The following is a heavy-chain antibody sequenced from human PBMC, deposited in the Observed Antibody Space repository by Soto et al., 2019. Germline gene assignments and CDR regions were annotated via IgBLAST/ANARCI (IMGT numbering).Heavy chain of an antibody. V-gene: IGHV1-46*01. CDR3: ARDPNFSLTYHYYGMDV. CDR2: INPNTGST. CDR1: GYTFTSYY. Sequence: GASVKVSCKASGYTFTSYYMHWVRQAPGQGLEWMGIINPNTGSTSSAQNFRGRISVTRDTSTSTVYMELYSLRSEDTAVYYCARDPNFSLTYHYYGMDVWGQGTTVTVSS. J-gene: IGHJ6*02.